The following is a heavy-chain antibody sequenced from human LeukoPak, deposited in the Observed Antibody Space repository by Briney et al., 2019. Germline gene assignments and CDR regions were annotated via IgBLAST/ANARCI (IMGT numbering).Heavy chain of an antibody. V-gene: IGHV1-69*13. Sequence: SVKVSCKASGGTFSSYAISWVRQAPGQGLEWMGGIIPIFGTANYAQKFQGRVTITADESTGTAYMELSSLRSEDTAVYYCASYYDSSGYYVDYWGQGTLVTVSS. D-gene: IGHD3-22*01. CDR1: GGTFSSYA. CDR2: IIPIFGTA. CDR3: ASYYDSSGYYVDY. J-gene: IGHJ4*02.